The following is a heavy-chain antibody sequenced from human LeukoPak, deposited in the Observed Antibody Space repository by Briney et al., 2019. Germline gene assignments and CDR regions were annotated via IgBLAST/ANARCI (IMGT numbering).Heavy chain of an antibody. Sequence: SGGSLRLSCAVSGFTLSSYIMSWVRQAPGKGLEWVSTISGSGGSTYYADSVKGRFTISRDNSKNTLYLQMISLRAEDTAVYYCARVSYYYASSGYPVAFDIWGQGTMVTVSS. CDR1: GFTLSSYI. J-gene: IGHJ3*02. D-gene: IGHD3-22*01. CDR3: ARVSYYYASSGYPVAFDI. V-gene: IGHV3-23*01. CDR2: ISGSGGST.